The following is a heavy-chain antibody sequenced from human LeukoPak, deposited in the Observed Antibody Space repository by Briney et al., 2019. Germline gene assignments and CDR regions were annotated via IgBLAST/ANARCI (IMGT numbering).Heavy chain of an antibody. D-gene: IGHD3-3*01. CDR3: AKGGIRYSEWLPKNPHFDY. Sequence: PGGSLRLSCAASGFTFSSYAMSWVRQAPGKGLEWVSAISGSGGSTYYADSVKGRFTISRDNSKNTLYLQMNSLRAEDTAVYYCAKGGIRYSEWLPKNPHFDYWGQGTLVTVSS. J-gene: IGHJ4*02. V-gene: IGHV3-23*01. CDR1: GFTFSSYA. CDR2: ISGSGGST.